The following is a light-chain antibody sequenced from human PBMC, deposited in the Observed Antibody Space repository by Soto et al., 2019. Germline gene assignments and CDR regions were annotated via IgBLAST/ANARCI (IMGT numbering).Light chain of an antibody. Sequence: QSVLTQPPSASGSPGQSVTISCTGTSSDVGAYIFVSWYQQHPGKAPNLMVYDVNRRPPGVPDRFFGSKSGNTASLTVSGHQAEDEADYYCVSFAGGTYVFGTGTKVTVL. J-gene: IGLJ1*01. CDR2: DVN. CDR3: VSFAGGTYV. V-gene: IGLV2-8*01. CDR1: SSDVGAYIF.